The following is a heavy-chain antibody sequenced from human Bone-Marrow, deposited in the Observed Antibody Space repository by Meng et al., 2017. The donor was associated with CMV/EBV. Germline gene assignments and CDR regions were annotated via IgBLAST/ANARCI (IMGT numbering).Heavy chain of an antibody. J-gene: IGHJ5*02. CDR1: GFTFSSYW. Sequence: GESLKISCAASGFTFSSYWMHWVRQAPGKGLVWVSRVNSDGSSKSYMDSVKGRLTISRDNAKNTLYLQMNSLRAEDTAVYYCARGRGAGTILSEWFDPWGQGALFTVSS. CDR2: VNSDGSSK. CDR3: ARGRGAGTILSEWFDP. V-gene: IGHV3-74*01. D-gene: IGHD1-1*01.